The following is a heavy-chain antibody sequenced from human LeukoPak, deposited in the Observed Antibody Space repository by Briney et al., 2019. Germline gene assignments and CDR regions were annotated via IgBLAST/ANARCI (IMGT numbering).Heavy chain of an antibody. CDR1: GFTFSDYW. Sequence: PGGSLRLSCAASGFTFSDYWMNWVRQAPGKGLECVSYISSSSRTIYYADSVKGRFTISRDNAKNSLYLQMNSLRDEDTAVYYCATTCSSSGHCFDYWGQGTLVTVSS. CDR3: ATTCSSSGHCFDY. D-gene: IGHD6-13*01. V-gene: IGHV3-48*02. J-gene: IGHJ4*02. CDR2: ISSSSRTI.